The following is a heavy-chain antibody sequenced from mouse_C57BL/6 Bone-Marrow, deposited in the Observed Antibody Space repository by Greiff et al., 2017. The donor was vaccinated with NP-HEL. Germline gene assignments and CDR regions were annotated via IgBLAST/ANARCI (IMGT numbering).Heavy chain of an antibody. Sequence: EVKLQESGGGLVQPGESLKLSCESNEYEFPSHDMSWVRKTPEKRLELVAAINSDGGSTYYPDTMERRFIISRDNTKKTLYLQVSSLRSEDTALYYCASYYSNYVDYWGQGTSVTVSS. CDR3: ASYYSNYVDY. V-gene: IGHV5-2*01. J-gene: IGHJ4*01. CDR1: EYEFPSHD. CDR2: INSDGGST. D-gene: IGHD2-5*01.